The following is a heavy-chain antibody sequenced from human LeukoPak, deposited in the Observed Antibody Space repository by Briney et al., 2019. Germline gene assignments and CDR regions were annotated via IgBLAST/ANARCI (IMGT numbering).Heavy chain of an antibody. J-gene: IGHJ4*02. Sequence: GGSLRLSCAASGFIFSNAWMSWVRQAPGKGLEWVGRIKSKTHGGTTDYAAPVKGRFTISRDDSKNTVYLQMNSLKTEDTAVYYCTKTYYYDTKWGQGTLVTVSS. CDR1: GFIFSNAW. V-gene: IGHV3-15*01. CDR3: TKTYYYDTK. D-gene: IGHD3-22*01. CDR2: IKSKTHGGTT.